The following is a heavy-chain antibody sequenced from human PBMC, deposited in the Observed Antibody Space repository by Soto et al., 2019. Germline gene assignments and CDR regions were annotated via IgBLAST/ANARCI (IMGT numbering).Heavy chain of an antibody. D-gene: IGHD6-13*01. Sequence: SETLSLTCTVSGGSMRNYFWTWIRQPPGKGLEWIGYIHYSGTTSFFPSYNPSLRSRVTISEDTSKNQFSLKLLSVTTADTAVYFCAAGEASSRNLAPHYLDFWGQGTLVTVSS. J-gene: IGHJ4*02. CDR3: AAGEASSRNLAPHYLDF. CDR1: GGSMRNYF. CDR2: IHYSGTT. V-gene: IGHV4-59*01.